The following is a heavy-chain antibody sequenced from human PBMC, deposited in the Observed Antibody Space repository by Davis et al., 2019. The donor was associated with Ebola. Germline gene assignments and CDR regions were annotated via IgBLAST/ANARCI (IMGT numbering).Heavy chain of an antibody. CDR1: GFTFSSYA. CDR2: ISYDGSNK. J-gene: IGHJ6*04. D-gene: IGHD3-9*01. CDR3: ARDMGTIFGYYYYYGMDV. Sequence: PGGSLRLSCAASGFTFSSYAMHWVRQAPGKGLEWVAVISYDGSNKYYADSVKGRFTISRDNSKNTLYLQMNTLRAEDTAVYYCARDMGTIFGYYYYYGMDVWGKGTTVTVSS. V-gene: IGHV3-30-3*01.